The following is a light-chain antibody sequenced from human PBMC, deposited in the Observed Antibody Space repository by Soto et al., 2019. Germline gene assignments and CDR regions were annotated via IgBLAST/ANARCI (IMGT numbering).Light chain of an antibody. CDR1: QSVHSA. CDR3: QQYGTWPPFT. V-gene: IGKV3-15*01. J-gene: IGKJ4*01. Sequence: DIVMTQSPSTLSVSPGEGATLSCRASQSVHSALAWYQQRPGQTPRLLIYDASTRATGIPDRFSGSGSGTEFTLTISSLQSEDFAIYYCQQYGTWPPFTFGGGTKVEMK. CDR2: DAS.